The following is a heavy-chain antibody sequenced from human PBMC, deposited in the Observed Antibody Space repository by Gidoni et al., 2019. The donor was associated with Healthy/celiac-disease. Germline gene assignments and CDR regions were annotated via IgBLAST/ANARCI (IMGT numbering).Heavy chain of an antibody. D-gene: IGHD6-13*01. CDR3: ARIAAAEYFDY. CDR2: SYYSGST. J-gene: IGHJ4*02. Sequence: QLQLQESGPGLVKPSETLSLTCTVSGGSISSSSYSWGWIRQPPGKGLEWIGSSYYSGSTYYNPSLKSRVTISVDTSKNQFSLKLSSVTAADTAVYYCARIAAAEYFDYWGQGTLVTVSS. CDR1: GGSISSSSYS. V-gene: IGHV4-39*01.